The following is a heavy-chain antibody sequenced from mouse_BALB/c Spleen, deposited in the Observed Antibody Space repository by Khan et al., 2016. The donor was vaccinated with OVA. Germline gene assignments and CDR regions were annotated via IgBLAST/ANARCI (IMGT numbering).Heavy chain of an antibody. CDR1: GFSITTGNYR. J-gene: IGHJ1*01. V-gene: IGHV3-5*02. CDR2: IYYSGTI. CDR3: ARGCGSLYWYFDV. Sequence: EVQLQESGPGLVKPSQTVSLTCTVTGFSITTGNYRWSWIRQFPGHKLEWIGNIYYSGTISYNPSLTSRTTITRDTSKNQFFLVMNFLTAEDTASYYCARGCGSLYWYFDVWGEGTTVTVSS. D-gene: IGHD1-1*01.